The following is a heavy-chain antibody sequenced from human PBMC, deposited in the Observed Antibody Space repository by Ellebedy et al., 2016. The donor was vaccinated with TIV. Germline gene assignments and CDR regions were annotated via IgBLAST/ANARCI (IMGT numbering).Heavy chain of an antibody. CDR2: ISGSGGST. D-gene: IGHD3-3*01. V-gene: IGHV3-23*01. CDR3: ARDFWSGYLDAFDI. J-gene: IGHJ3*02. CDR1: GFTFSSFV. Sequence: PGGSLRLSCAASGFTFSSFVMSWVRQAPGKGLEWVSAISGSGGSTYYADSVKGRCTISRDNSKNTVYLQMNSLRAEDTAVYYCARDFWSGYLDAFDIWGQGTMVTVSS.